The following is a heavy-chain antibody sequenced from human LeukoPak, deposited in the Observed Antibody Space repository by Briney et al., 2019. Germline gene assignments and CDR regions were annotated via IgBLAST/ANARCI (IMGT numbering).Heavy chain of an antibody. D-gene: IGHD6-13*01. CDR3: AKDIAAAGTNWFDP. Sequence: GGSLRLSCAASGFTFSSYSMNWVRQAPGKGLEWVSSISSSSSYIYYADSVKGRFTISRDNAKNSLYLQMNSLRAEDTALYYCAKDIAAAGTNWFDPWGQGTLVTVSS. CDR2: ISSSSSYI. V-gene: IGHV3-21*04. CDR1: GFTFSSYS. J-gene: IGHJ5*02.